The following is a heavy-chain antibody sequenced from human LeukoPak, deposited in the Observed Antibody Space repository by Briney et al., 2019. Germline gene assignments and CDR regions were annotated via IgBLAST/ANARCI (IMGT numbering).Heavy chain of an antibody. J-gene: IGHJ4*02. Sequence: GGSLRLSCAASGFTFSNAWMNWVRQAPGKGLEWVGRIKSKTDGGTTDYAAPVKGRFTISRDDSKNTLYLQMNSLKTEDTAVYYCTTRAKWELGRTSNDYWGQGTLVTVSS. CDR1: GFTFSNAW. CDR2: IKSKTDGGTT. D-gene: IGHD1-26*01. V-gene: IGHV3-15*07. CDR3: TTRAKWELGRTSNDY.